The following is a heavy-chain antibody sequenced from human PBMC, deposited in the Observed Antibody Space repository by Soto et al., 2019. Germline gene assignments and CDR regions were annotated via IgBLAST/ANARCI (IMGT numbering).Heavy chain of an antibody. V-gene: IGHV1-46*01. CDR3: AREASVDSSSSGGMDV. Sequence: ASVKVSCKASGYTFTSYYMHWVRQAPGQGLEWMGIINPSGGSTSSAQKFQGRVTMTRDTSTSTVYMELSSLRSEDTAVYYCAREASVDSSSSGGMDVWGQGTTVTVSS. J-gene: IGHJ6*02. CDR1: GYTFTSYY. CDR2: INPSGGST. D-gene: IGHD6-6*01.